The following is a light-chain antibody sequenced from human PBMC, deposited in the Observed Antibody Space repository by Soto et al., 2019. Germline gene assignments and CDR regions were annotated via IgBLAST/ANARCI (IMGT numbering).Light chain of an antibody. V-gene: IGKV3-15*01. J-gene: IGKJ5*01. CDR2: GAS. CDR1: QSVSSN. Sequence: EIVMTQAPATLSVSPGERATLSCRASQSVSSNLAWYQQKPGQAPRRLIYGASTRATGIPARFSGSGSGTEFTLPISSLQSEDFAVYYCQQYHNWPPITFGQGTRLEIK. CDR3: QQYHNWPPIT.